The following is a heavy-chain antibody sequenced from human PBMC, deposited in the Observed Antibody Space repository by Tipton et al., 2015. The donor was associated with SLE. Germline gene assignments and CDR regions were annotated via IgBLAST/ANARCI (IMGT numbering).Heavy chain of an antibody. CDR3: VSSGYPGYFDY. D-gene: IGHD3-22*01. CDR1: GGSISSGSYY. CDR2: IYTSGST. V-gene: IGHV4-61*09. J-gene: IGHJ4*02. Sequence: TLSLTCTVSGGSISSGSYYWSWIRQPAGKGLEWIGYIYTSGSTKYNPSLKSRITISVDTSKNQFSLKLSSVTAADTAVYYCVSSGYPGYFDYWGQGTLVTVSS.